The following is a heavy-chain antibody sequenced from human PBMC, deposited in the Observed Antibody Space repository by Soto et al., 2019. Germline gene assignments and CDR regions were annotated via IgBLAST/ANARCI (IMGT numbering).Heavy chain of an antibody. Sequence: LSLTCAASGFTVSSNYMSWVRQAPGKGLEWVSVIYSGGSTYYADSVKGRFTISRDNSKNTLYLQMNSLRAEDTAVYYCARVTGDDAFDIWGQGTMVTVSS. J-gene: IGHJ3*02. V-gene: IGHV3-53*01. D-gene: IGHD7-27*01. CDR3: ARVTGDDAFDI. CDR2: IYSGGST. CDR1: GFTVSSNY.